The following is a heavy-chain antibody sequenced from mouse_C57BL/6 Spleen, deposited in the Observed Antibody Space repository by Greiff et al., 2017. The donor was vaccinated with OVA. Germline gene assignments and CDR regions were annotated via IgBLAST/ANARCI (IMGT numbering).Heavy chain of an antibody. CDR1: GFTFSSYA. Sequence: EVQGVESGGGLVKPGGSLTLSCAASGFTFSSYAMYWVRQTPEKRLEWVATISDGGSYTYYPENVTGRITISRDNAKNNLYLQMSHLKSEDTARYYCARVDYYCAMDYWGQGTSVTVSS. CDR2: ISDGGSYT. V-gene: IGHV5-4*01. J-gene: IGHJ4*01. CDR3: ARVDYYCAMDY.